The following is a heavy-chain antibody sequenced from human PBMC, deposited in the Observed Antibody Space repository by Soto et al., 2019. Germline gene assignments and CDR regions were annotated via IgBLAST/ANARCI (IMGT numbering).Heavy chain of an antibody. D-gene: IGHD6-13*01. V-gene: IGHV1-18*01. CDR1: GYTFTSYG. J-gene: IGHJ4*02. Sequence: QVQLVQSGAEVKKPGASVKVSCKASGYTFTSYGISWVRQAPGQGLEWMGWISAYNGNTNYAQKLQGRVTLTTDTSTSPAYMELRSLSSDDTAVYYCARLDSSAADSEYWGQGTLVTVSS. CDR2: ISAYNGNT. CDR3: ARLDSSAADSEY.